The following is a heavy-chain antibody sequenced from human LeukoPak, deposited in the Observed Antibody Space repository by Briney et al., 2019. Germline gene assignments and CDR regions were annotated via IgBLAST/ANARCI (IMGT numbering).Heavy chain of an antibody. Sequence: SETLSLTCAVYGGSFSGYYWSWIRQPPGKGLEWIGEINHSGSTNYNPSLKSRVTISVDTSKNQFSLTLSSVTAADTAVYYCARPYAYYMDVWGKGTTVTVSS. CDR2: INHSGST. CDR1: GGSFSGYY. V-gene: IGHV4-34*01. J-gene: IGHJ6*03. CDR3: ARPYAYYMDV.